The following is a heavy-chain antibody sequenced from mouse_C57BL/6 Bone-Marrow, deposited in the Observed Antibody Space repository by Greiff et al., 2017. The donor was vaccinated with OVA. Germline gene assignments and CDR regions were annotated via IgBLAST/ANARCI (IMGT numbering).Heavy chain of an antibody. CDR1: GYTFTDYY. J-gene: IGHJ2*01. V-gene: IGHV1-19*01. D-gene: IGHD2-10*02. CDR3: ARWYGNYGGTFDY. Sequence: EVQLQQSGPVLVKPGASVKMSCKASGYTFTDYYMNWVKQSHGKSLEWIGVINPYNGGTSYNQKFKGKATLTVDKSSSTAYMELNSLTSEDSAVYYCARWYGNYGGTFDYWGQGTTLTVSS. CDR2: INPYNGGT.